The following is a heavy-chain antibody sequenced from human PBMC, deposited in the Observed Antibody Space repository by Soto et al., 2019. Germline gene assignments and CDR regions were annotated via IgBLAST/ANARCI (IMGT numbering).Heavy chain of an antibody. CDR1: GFTFSSYS. Sequence: EVQLVESGGGLVQPGGSLRLSCAASGFTFSSYSMNWVRQAPGKGLEWVSYISSSSSTISYAGSVKGRFTISRDKAKNSLYLQMNGLRDEDTAVYSCARYRGYVEWGQGTLVTVSS. J-gene: IGHJ4*02. V-gene: IGHV3-48*02. D-gene: IGHD5-12*01. CDR3: ARYRGYVE. CDR2: ISSSSSTI.